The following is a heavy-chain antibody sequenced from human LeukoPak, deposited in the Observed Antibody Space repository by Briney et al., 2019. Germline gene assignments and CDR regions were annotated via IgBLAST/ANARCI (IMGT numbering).Heavy chain of an antibody. D-gene: IGHD3-10*01. V-gene: IGHV3-48*02. J-gene: IGHJ6*02. CDR3: AKVIRGGYGMDV. Sequence: GGSLRLSCAASGFTFSSFGMNWVRQAPGKGLEWVSYISDSSSITYYADSVKGRFTISRDNAKNSLTLQLNSLRDEDTAVYFCAKVIRGGYGMDVWGQGTTVTVSS. CDR2: ISDSSSIT. CDR1: GFTFSSFG.